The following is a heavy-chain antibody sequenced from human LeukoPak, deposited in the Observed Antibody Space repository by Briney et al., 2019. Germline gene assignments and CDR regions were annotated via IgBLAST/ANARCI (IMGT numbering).Heavy chain of an antibody. D-gene: IGHD3-16*01. V-gene: IGHV5-51*01. CDR2: IYPGGSET. CDR1: SYNFRNYW. Sequence: GESLKISCKASSYNFRNYWFGWVRQMPGKGLEWMGIIYPGGSETQYMPSFEGQVTISVDESTSTVYLQWSTLKASDTAMYYCARRNYYDVWFDPWGQGTLVTVSS. J-gene: IGHJ5*02. CDR3: ARRNYYDVWFDP.